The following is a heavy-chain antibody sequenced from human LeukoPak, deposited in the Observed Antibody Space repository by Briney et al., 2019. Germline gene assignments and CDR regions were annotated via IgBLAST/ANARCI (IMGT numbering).Heavy chain of an antibody. J-gene: IGHJ6*03. V-gene: IGHV1-24*01. CDR1: GYTLTELS. Sequence: ASVKVSCKVSGYTLTELSMHWVRQAPGKGLEWMGGFDPEDGETIYAQKFQGRVTMTEDTSTDTAYMELSRLRSDDTAVYYCAGIAAAGTYDYYYYMDVWGKGTTVTVSS. CDR2: FDPEDGET. CDR3: AGIAAAGTYDYYYYMDV. D-gene: IGHD6-13*01.